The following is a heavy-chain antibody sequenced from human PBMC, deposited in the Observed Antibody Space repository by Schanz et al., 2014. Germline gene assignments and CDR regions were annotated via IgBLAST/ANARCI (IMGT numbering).Heavy chain of an antibody. CDR2: LSEGGGGT. CDR3: AKGRFGELSAFDI. V-gene: IGHV3-23*01. J-gene: IGHJ3*02. CDR1: GFTLSNYA. Sequence: EMQLLESGGGLAQPGGSLRLSCAASGFTLSNYAMSWVRQAPGKGLEWVSALSEGGGGTHYADSVKGRFTISRDNSKNTLYLQMNSLGAEDTAVYYCAKGRFGELSAFDIWGQGTMGTVSS. D-gene: IGHD3-10*01.